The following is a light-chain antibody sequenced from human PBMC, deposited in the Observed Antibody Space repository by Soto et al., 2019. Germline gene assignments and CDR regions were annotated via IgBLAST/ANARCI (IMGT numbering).Light chain of an antibody. Sequence: DIVMTQSPASLAASLGERLTLNCKSSQSVLYNSTSQNYLAWYQQRPGQPPKLLIYWASTRESGVPDRFSGSGSATNFNLTISSLQTEDVAVYYCQQYHSTPFTFGPGTRVAVK. J-gene: IGKJ3*01. CDR3: QQYHSTPFT. V-gene: IGKV4-1*01. CDR2: WAS. CDR1: QSVLYNSTSQNY.